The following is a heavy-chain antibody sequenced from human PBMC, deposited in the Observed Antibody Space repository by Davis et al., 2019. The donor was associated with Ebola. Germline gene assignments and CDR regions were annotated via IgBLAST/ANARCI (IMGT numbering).Heavy chain of an antibody. V-gene: IGHV4-59*08. D-gene: IGHD4-17*01. CDR2: IYYSGST. CDR1: GDSTTGYY. J-gene: IGHJ4*02. CDR3: ARRGYGDYYFDY. Sequence: MPSETLSLTCTVSGDSTTGYYWSWIRQPPGKGLEWIGYIYYSGSTNYNPSLKSRVTISVDTSKNQFSLKLSSVTAADTAVYYCARRGYGDYYFDYWGQGTLVTVSS.